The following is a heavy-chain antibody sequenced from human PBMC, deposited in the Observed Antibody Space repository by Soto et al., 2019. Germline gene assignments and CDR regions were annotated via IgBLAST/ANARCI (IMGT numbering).Heavy chain of an antibody. D-gene: IGHD1-26*01. Sequence: QVQLVESGGGVVQPGRSLRLSCAASGFNFSTYGVHWVRQAPGKGLEWVGVISYDGSEKYYADSVKGRFTISGDNSKDTLYLQMNSLRVEDTAVYYRANDVMGSPDYWGQGTLVTVSS. CDR3: ANDVMGSPDY. V-gene: IGHV3-30*18. J-gene: IGHJ4*02. CDR1: GFNFSTYG. CDR2: ISYDGSEK.